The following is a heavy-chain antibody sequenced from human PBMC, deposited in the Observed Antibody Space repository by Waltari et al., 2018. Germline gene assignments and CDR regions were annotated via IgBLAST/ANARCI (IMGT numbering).Heavy chain of an antibody. V-gene: IGHV3-23*01. CDR2: ISVSDDT. J-gene: IGHJ5*02. Sequence: EFLLLESGGGLAQPGGSLSLSCAASGFPFGSFAINWVRHPPGTGVVWVSGISVSDDTYYADSVRGRFTISRDTSKNTVYLQMTSLRAEDTAVYYCAKPFYNWDDPLPSWGPGTLVTVSS. D-gene: IGHD1-20*01. CDR3: AKPFYNWDDPLPS. CDR1: GFPFGSFA.